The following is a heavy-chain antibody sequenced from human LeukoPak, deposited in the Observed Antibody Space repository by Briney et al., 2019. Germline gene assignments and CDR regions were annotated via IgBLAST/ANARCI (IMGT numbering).Heavy chain of an antibody. Sequence: SETLSLTCTVSGGSMNNYYWSWIRQPPGKGLEWVGYVHFSGTTNYNPSLRSRVIMSVVRSKNQFSLKLTSVTAADTAVYYCARAWGSGGSYLVDYWGQGTLVTVSS. V-gene: IGHV4-59*01. J-gene: IGHJ4*02. CDR2: VHFSGTT. D-gene: IGHD2-15*01. CDR3: ARAWGSGGSYLVDY. CDR1: GGSMNNYY.